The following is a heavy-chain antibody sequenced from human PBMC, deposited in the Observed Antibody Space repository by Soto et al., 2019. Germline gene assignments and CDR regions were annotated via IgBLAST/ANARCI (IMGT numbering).Heavy chain of an antibody. CDR2: IYYGGST. CDR3: ARVEIRGYCTNGVCSPAPDAFDI. CDR1: GGSVSSGSYY. V-gene: IGHV4-61*01. J-gene: IGHJ3*02. D-gene: IGHD2-8*01. Sequence: SETLSLTCTVSGGSVSSGSYYWSWIRQPPGKGLEWIGYIYYGGSTNYKPSLKSRVTISVDTSKNQFYLKLSSVTAADTVVYYCARVEIRGYCTNGVCSPAPDAFDIWGQGTMVTVSS.